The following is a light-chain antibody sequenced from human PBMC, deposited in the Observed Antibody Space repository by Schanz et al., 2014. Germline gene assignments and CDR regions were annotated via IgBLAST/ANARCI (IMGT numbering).Light chain of an antibody. J-gene: IGLJ3*02. CDR2: EVS. V-gene: IGLV2-23*02. CDR3: ISYAGSNNLV. CDR1: SSDVGAYNY. Sequence: QSALTQPASVSGSPGQSITISCTGSSSDVGAYNYVSWYQQHPGNAPKLLIFEVSKRPSGVSNRFSGSKSANTASLTISGLQAEDEAHYYCISYAGSNNLVFGGGTKLTVL.